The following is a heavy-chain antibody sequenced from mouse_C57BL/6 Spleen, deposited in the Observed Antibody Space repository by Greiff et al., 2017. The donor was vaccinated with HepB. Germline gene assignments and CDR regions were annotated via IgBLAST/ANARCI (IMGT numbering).Heavy chain of an antibody. Sequence: EVKLVESGGGLVQPGGSLKLSCAASGFTFSDYYMYWVRQTPEKRLEWVAYISNGGGSTYYPDTVKGRFTISRDNAKNTLYLQMGRLKSEDTAMYYCARLDDYGLRGYFDYWGQGTTLTVSS. D-gene: IGHD2-4*01. CDR2: ISNGGGST. CDR3: ARLDDYGLRGYFDY. J-gene: IGHJ2*01. CDR1: GFTFSDYY. V-gene: IGHV5-12*01.